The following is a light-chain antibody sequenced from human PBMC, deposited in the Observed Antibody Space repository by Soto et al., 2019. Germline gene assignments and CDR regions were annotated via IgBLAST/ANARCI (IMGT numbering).Light chain of an antibody. V-gene: IGKV3-15*01. CDR3: QQYYNWPVT. CDR1: RSLSNR. Sequence: EILMTQSPATLSVSPGDTVTFSCRASRSLSNRLAWYQDKPVQAPRLLISGASNGATGIPPKFSGSGSGTEFTLTVDSLQSDDIAVYYCQQYYNWPVTFGGGTKVDIK. CDR2: GAS. J-gene: IGKJ4*01.